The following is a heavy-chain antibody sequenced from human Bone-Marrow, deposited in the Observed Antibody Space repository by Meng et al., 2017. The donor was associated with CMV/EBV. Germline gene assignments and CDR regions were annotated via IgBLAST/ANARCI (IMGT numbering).Heavy chain of an antibody. D-gene: IGHD1-26*01. CDR2: ISYDGGNE. V-gene: IGHV3-30*04. Sequence: GESLKISCAASGFTFSSYAMHWVRQAPGKGLEWVAVISYDGGNEYYADSVKGRFTISRDNSKNTLYLQMNSLRAEDTAVYYCARVVGSLQYYYYYYGMDVWGQGTTVTVSS. CDR1: GFTFSSYA. CDR3: ARVVGSLQYYYYYYGMDV. J-gene: IGHJ6*02.